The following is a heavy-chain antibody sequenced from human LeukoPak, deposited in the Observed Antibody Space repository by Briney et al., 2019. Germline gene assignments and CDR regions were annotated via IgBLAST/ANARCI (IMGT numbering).Heavy chain of an antibody. CDR2: ISGDGGST. CDR3: AKDLLYSSDWSAPDY. J-gene: IGHJ4*02. CDR1: GFTFDDYA. Sequence: GGSLRLSCAASGFTFDDYAMQWVRQAPGKGLEWVSLISGDGGSTYYADSVKGRFTISRDNSKNSLYLQMNSLRTEDTALYYCAKDLLYSSDWSAPDYWGQGTLVTVSS. V-gene: IGHV3-43*02. D-gene: IGHD6-19*01.